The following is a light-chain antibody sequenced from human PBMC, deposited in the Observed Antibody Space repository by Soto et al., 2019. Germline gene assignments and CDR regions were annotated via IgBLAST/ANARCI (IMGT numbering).Light chain of an antibody. J-gene: IGLJ2*01. CDR1: SSDVGGYNY. Sequence: QSALTQPASVSGSPGQSITISCTGTSSDVGGYNYVSWYQQHPGKAPKLMIYDVSNRPSGVSNRFSGSKSGNTASLTISGLQAEDEADHYCSSYTSSSTPYVVFGGGTKLTV. CDR2: DVS. CDR3: SSYTSSSTPYVV. V-gene: IGLV2-14*01.